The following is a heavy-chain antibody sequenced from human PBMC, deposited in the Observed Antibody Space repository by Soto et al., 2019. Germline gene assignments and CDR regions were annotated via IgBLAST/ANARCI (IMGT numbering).Heavy chain of an antibody. D-gene: IGHD5-12*01. V-gene: IGHV1-18*04. CDR3: ARGIWVATSASYYFDN. Sequence: GASVKVSCKASGYSFPTNGISWVRQAPGQGLEWMGWVDSYDGNTNYAQKLRGRLTMTTDTSTSTAYMELRSLRSDDTAVYFCARGIWVATSASYYFDNWGQGTQVTVSS. CDR2: VDSYDGNT. CDR1: GYSFPTNG. J-gene: IGHJ4*02.